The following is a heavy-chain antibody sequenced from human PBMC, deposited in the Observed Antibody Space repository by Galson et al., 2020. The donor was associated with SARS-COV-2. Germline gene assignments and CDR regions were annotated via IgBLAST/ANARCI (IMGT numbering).Heavy chain of an antibody. CDR3: ARQGVTMRFLLTVPGWFFDL. V-gene: IGHV4-38-2*01. CDR2: VYPRGST. J-gene: IGHJ2*01. Sequence: SETLSLTCAVSGVPISTTNYWRWIRQAPGKGLEWIGSVYPRGSTYYNPSLKSRVTISLATSKNQFSLRLTSVTAADTALYYCARQGVTMRFLLTVPGWFFDLWGRGTLVTVSS. D-gene: IGHD3-16*01. CDR1: GVPISTTNY.